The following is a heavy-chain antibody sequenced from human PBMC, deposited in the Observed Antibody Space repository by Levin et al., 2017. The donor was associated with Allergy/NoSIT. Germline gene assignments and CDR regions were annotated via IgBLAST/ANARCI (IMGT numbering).Heavy chain of an antibody. D-gene: IGHD3-10*01. CDR3: ARDQRNYYGSGSYYRLGY. V-gene: IGHV4-4*02. CDR2: IYHSGST. CDR1: GGSISSSNW. Sequence: SLTCAVSGGSISSSNWWSWVRQPPGKGLEWIGEIYHSGSTNYNPSLKSRVTISVDKSKNQFSLKLSSVTAADTAVYYCARDQRNYYGSGSYYRLGYWGQGTLVTVSS. J-gene: IGHJ4*02.